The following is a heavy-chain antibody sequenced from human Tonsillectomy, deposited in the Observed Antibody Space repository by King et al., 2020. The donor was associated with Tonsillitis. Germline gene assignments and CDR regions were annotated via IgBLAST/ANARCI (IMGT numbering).Heavy chain of an antibody. CDR2: IKQDGSEK. CDR1: AFTFSSYW. V-gene: IGHV3-7*03. J-gene: IGHJ4*02. D-gene: IGHD3-22*01. CDR3: ASDWGESSGWGYY. Sequence: VQLVESGGGLVQPGGSLRLSCAASAFTFSSYWMSWVRKAPGKGLEWVANIKQDGSEKYYLDSVKGRFNISRDNAENSLFLQMNSLRVEDTAMYYCASDWGESSGWGYYWGQGALVTVSS.